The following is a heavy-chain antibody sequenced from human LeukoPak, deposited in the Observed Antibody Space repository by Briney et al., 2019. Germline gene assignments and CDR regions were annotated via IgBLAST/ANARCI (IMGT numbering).Heavy chain of an antibody. V-gene: IGHV1-2*04. D-gene: IGHD6-19*01. J-gene: IGHJ5*02. CDR2: INPNSGGT. CDR1: GYTFTGYY. CDR3: ARVAVAGSAPGFDP. Sequence: ASVKVSCKASGYTFTGYYMHWVRQAPGQGLEWMGWINPNSGGTNYAQKFQGWVTMTRDTSISTAYMELRSLRSDDTAVYYCARVAVAGSAPGFDPWGQGTLVTVSS.